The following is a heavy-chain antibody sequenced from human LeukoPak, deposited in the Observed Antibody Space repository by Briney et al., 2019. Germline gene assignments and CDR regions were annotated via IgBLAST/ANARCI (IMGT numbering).Heavy chain of an antibody. CDR3: ARDRLWLRPLDY. Sequence: GGSLRLSCAASGFTVSSNYMSWVRQAPGKGLEWVSVIYSGGSTYYADSVKGRFTISRDNAKNSLYLQMNSLRDEDTAVYYCARDRLWLRPLDYWGQGTLVTVSS. J-gene: IGHJ4*02. D-gene: IGHD5-12*01. CDR2: IYSGGST. CDR1: GFTVSSNY. V-gene: IGHV3-66*01.